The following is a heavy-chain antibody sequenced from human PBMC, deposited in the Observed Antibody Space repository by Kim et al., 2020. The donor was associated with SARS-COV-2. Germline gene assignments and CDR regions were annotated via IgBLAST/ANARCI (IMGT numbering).Heavy chain of an antibody. CDR1: GLTFRSYE. D-gene: IGHD3-22*01. CDR2: ISGSGSSK. Sequence: GGSLRLSCAASGLTFRSYEMNWVRQAPGKGLEWVSYISGSGSSKYYADSVKGRFTISRDNAKDSLYLQMNGLRAEDTAVYYRAREVVVSPDAFDIWGQGTMVT. J-gene: IGHJ3*02. V-gene: IGHV3-48*03. CDR3: AREVVVSPDAFDI.